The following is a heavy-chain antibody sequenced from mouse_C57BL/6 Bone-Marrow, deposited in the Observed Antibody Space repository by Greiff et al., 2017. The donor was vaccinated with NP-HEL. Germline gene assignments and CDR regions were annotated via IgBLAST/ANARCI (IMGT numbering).Heavy chain of an antibody. CDR1: GFTFSSYT. Sequence: EVMLVESGGGLVKPGGSLKLSCAASGFTFSSYTMSWVRQTPEKRLEWVATISGGGGNTYYPDSVKGRFTISRDNDKNTLYLQMSSLRSEDTALYYCARHLITTVVSRGYAMDYWGQGTSVTVSS. V-gene: IGHV5-9*01. CDR2: ISGGGGNT. CDR3: ARHLITTVVSRGYAMDY. D-gene: IGHD1-1*01. J-gene: IGHJ4*01.